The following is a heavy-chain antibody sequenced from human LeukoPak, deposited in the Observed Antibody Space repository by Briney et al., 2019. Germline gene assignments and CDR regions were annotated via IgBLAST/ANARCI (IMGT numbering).Heavy chain of an antibody. V-gene: IGHV4-34*01. J-gene: IGHJ4*02. Sequence: SETLSLTCAVYGGSFSGYYWSWIRQPPGKGLEWIGEINHSGSTNYNPSLKSRVTISVDTSKNRFSLKLSSVTAADTAVYYCARGPYYYDSSGYYRYFDYWGQGTLVTVSS. D-gene: IGHD3-22*01. CDR2: INHSGST. CDR3: ARGPYYYDSSGYYRYFDY. CDR1: GGSFSGYY.